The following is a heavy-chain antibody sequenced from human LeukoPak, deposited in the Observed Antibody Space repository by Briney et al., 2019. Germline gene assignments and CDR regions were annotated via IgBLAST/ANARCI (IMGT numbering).Heavy chain of an antibody. D-gene: IGHD1-1*01. Sequence: PGGSLRLSCAASGFTFSGYAIHWVRQAPGKGLEWVAVVSFDGSNEKYADSVRGRFTISRDNSKKMLYLQMNSLSREDTAVYYCVRGVGYTLLSWGQGTLVTVSS. J-gene: IGHJ5*02. CDR1: GFTFSGYA. V-gene: IGHV3-30-3*01. CDR3: VRGVGYTLLS. CDR2: VSFDGSNE.